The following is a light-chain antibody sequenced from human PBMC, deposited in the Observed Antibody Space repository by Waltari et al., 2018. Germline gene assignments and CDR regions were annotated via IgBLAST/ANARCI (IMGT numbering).Light chain of an antibody. V-gene: IGLV2-23*02. Sequence: QSALTQPASVSGSPGQSITISCPGTSSDVGFYNYVSWYQQHPDKAPKLMIYDVNKRPSGVSNRFSGSKSGNTASLTISGLQAEDEADYYCCSYAGTSTYVFGTGTKVTVL. CDR3: CSYAGTSTYV. J-gene: IGLJ1*01. CDR1: SSDVGFYNY. CDR2: DVN.